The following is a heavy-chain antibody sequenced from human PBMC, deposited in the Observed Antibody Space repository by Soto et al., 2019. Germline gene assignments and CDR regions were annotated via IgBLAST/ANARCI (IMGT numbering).Heavy chain of an antibody. J-gene: IGHJ4*02. CDR1: GFTFGDYA. D-gene: IGHD6-19*01. CDR2: IRSEAYGGTT. Sequence: GGSLRLSCTASGFTFGDYAMSWFRQAPGKGLEWVAFIRSEAYGGTTEYAASVKGRFTISRDDSKSIAYLQMNSLKTEDTAVYYCTRDPKSAYSSGWYYFDYWGQGTLVTVSS. CDR3: TRDPKSAYSSGWYYFDY. V-gene: IGHV3-49*03.